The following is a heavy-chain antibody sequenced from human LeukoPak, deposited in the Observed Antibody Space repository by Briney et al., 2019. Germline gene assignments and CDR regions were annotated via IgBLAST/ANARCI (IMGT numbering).Heavy chain of an antibody. Sequence: GGSLRLSCAASGFTFSSYDMHWVRQAPGKGLEWVAVILLDGSNEYYGDSVKGRFTISRDNSKNTRYLQMNSLRAEDTAVYYCARDAVRYSGGWVFDYWGQGTLVTVS. CDR2: ILLDGSNE. D-gene: IGHD3-10*01. V-gene: IGHV3-30-3*01. J-gene: IGHJ4*02. CDR3: ARDAVRYSGGWVFDY. CDR1: GFTFSSYD.